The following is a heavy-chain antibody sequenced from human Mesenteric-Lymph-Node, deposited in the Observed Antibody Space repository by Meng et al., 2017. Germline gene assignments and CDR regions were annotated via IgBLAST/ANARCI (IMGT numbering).Heavy chain of an antibody. V-gene: IGHV4-39*01. J-gene: IGHJ4*02. CDR1: GGSSSSSSYY. CDR3: ARHHHPPTFDY. CDR2: VVYSGTT. Sequence: QLPESGPGLVKPSEILSLTCTFSGGSSSSSSYYWALTRKPPGEGLEWIGSVVYSGTTYYTSSLKRRVSISVDTSKNQFSLKLSSVTAADTAVYYCARHHHPPTFDYWGQGTLVTVSS. D-gene: IGHD1-14*01.